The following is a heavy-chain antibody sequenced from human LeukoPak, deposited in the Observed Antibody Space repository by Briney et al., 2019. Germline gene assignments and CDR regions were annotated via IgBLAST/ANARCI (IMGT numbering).Heavy chain of an antibody. J-gene: IGHJ3*02. CDR2: ISISSSYI. CDR3: ARSLTYYDILTGYYHEAFDI. V-gene: IGHV3-21*01. CDR1: GFTFSSYS. D-gene: IGHD3-9*01. Sequence: SGGSLRFSFAASGFTFSSYSMNGFGQPPGKGLKWFSSISISSSYIYYADSVEGRFTISRDNAKNSLYLQMNSLRAEDTAMYYCARSLTYYDILTGYYHEAFDIWGQGTMVTVSS.